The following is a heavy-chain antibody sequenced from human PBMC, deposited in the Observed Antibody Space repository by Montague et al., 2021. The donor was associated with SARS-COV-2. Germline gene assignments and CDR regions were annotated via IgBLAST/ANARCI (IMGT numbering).Heavy chain of an antibody. CDR2: ISDTGSTI. V-gene: IGHV3-11*01. D-gene: IGHD4-23*01. J-gene: IGHJ4*02. Sequence: SLSASGFPFSDYYMNWIRQAPGKGLEWISYISDTGSTIYYADSVKGRFAVSRDNTKNSLYLQMNSLRAEDTAVYYCAKALMTYGGNSPVDQWGQGTLVTVSS. CDR1: GFPFSDYY. CDR3: AKALMTYGGNSPVDQ.